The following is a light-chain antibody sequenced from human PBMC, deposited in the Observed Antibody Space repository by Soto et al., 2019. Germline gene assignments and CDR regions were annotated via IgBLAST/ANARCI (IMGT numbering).Light chain of an antibody. Sequence: DIQLTQSPSILSASVGDRVTITCRASQSIDSWLAWYQQKPGKAPNLLIFQTSNLESGVPSRFSGSGSGTEFTLTISSLQPDDFATYDCQQGYTYSTFGQGTKVE. V-gene: IGKV1-5*03. CDR1: QSIDSW. CDR2: QTS. J-gene: IGKJ1*01. CDR3: QQGYTYST.